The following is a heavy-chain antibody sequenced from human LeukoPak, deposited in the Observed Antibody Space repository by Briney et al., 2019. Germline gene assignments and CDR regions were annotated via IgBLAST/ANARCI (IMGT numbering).Heavy chain of an antibody. CDR1: GGSISSGGYS. CDR2: IYHSGST. D-gene: IGHD4-17*01. J-gene: IGHJ4*02. Sequence: SETLSLTCAVSGGSISSGGYSWSWIRQPPGKGLEWIGYIYHSGSTYYNPSLKSRVTISVDRSKNQFSLKLSSVTAADTAVYYCARDRYGDHTYLDYWGRGTLVTVSS. V-gene: IGHV4-30-2*01. CDR3: ARDRYGDHTYLDY.